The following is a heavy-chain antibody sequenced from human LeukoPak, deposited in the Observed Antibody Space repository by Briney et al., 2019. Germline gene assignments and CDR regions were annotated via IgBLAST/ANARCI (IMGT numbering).Heavy chain of an antibody. Sequence: GGSLRLSCAASGFTFSSYAMHWVRQAPGKGLEWVAVISFDGSNKYYADSVKGRFTISRDNSKNSLYLQMNSLRAEDTAVYYCARDLRVGATGFFDYWGQGTLVTVSS. V-gene: IGHV3-30*04. CDR3: ARDLRVGATGFFDY. CDR2: ISFDGSNK. J-gene: IGHJ4*02. D-gene: IGHD1-26*01. CDR1: GFTFSSYA.